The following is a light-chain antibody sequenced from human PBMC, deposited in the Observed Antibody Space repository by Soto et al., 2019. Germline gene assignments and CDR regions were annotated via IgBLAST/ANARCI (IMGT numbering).Light chain of an antibody. Sequence: QSVLTQPPSVSGAPGQRVTISCTGISSNIGAGYDVHWYQQLPGTAPKLLIYGNSNRPSGVPDRFSGSKSGTSASLDITGLQAEDDADYYCQSYDSSLSGVVFGGGTKLTVL. J-gene: IGLJ2*01. CDR1: SSNIGAGYD. V-gene: IGLV1-40*01. CDR3: QSYDSSLSGVV. CDR2: GNS.